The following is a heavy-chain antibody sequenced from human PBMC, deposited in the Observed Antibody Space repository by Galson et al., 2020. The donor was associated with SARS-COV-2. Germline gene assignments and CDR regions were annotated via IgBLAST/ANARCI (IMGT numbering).Heavy chain of an antibody. J-gene: IGHJ6*02. CDR1: GGSITSGGYS. D-gene: IGHD4-4*01. CDR3: AKGLYSNYYYYGLDV. Sequence: SETLSLTCAVFGGSITSGGYSWSWIRQPPGKGLEWIGYIYHTGSAYYNPSLNTRVTMSVDTSTNQFSLRLTSVTAADAAVYYCAKGLYSNYYYYGLDVWGQGTKVTVSS. CDR2: IYHTGSA. V-gene: IGHV4-30-2*01.